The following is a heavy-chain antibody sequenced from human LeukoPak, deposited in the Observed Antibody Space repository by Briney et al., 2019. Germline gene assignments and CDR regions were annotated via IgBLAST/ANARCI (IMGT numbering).Heavy chain of an antibody. Sequence: GGSLRLSCAASGFTFSSYAMTWVRQAPGKGLEWVSGISGSGGSSYSADSVKGRFTISRDNSKKTLYMQMNSLRAEDTAVYYCTKHRGGWIDAFDIWGQGTMVTVSS. D-gene: IGHD5-12*01. CDR1: GFTFSSYA. CDR2: ISGSGGSS. J-gene: IGHJ3*02. V-gene: IGHV3-23*01. CDR3: TKHRGGWIDAFDI.